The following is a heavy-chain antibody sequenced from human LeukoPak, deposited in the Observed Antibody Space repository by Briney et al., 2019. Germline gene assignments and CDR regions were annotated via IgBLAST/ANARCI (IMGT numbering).Heavy chain of an antibody. CDR3: ARHSRWPDAFDI. V-gene: IGHV4-39*01. D-gene: IGHD4-23*01. CDR1: GGSISSSSYY. Sequence: SETLSLTCTVSGGSISSSSYYWGWIRQPPGKGLEWIGSIYYSGSTYHNPSLKSRVTISVDTSKNQFSLKLSSVTAADTAVYYCARHSRWPDAFDIWGQGTMVTVSS. CDR2: IYYSGST. J-gene: IGHJ3*02.